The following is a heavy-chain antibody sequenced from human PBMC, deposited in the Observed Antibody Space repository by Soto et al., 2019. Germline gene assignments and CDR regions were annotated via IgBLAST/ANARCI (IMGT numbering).Heavy chain of an antibody. V-gene: IGHV3-74*01. Sequence: LRLSCAASGFTFSSYWMHWVRQSPGEGLVWVSHINSDGTDATYADSVKGRFSISRGNAKNTLFLQMNSLRVEDTAVYYCVRDNFGVDFWGQGTLVTVSS. CDR3: VRDNFGVDF. D-gene: IGHD2-8*01. CDR1: GFTFSSYW. J-gene: IGHJ4*02. CDR2: INSDGTDA.